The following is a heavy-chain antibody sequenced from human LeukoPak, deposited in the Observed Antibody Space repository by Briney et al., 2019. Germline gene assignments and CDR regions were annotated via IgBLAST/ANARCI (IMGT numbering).Heavy chain of an antibody. V-gene: IGHV5-51*01. CDR3: ARLPPFYGDFYYFGY. J-gene: IGHJ4*02. CDR2: IYPGDSDT. D-gene: IGHD4-17*01. Sequence: GESLKISCKGSGYSFSSYWIGWVRQMPGKGLEWMGIIYPGDSDTRYSPSFQGQVTISADKSISTAYLQWSSLKASDTAMYYCARLPPFYGDFYYFGYWGQGTLVTVSS. CDR1: GYSFSSYW.